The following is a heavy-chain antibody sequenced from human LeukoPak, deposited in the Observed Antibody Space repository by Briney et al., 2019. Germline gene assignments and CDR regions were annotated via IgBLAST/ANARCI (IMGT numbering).Heavy chain of an antibody. V-gene: IGHV4-34*01. CDR3: ARWGLVITSGFDP. CDR1: GGSFSGYY. J-gene: IGHJ5*02. CDR2: INHSGST. Sequence: SETLSLTCAVYGGSFSGYYWSWIRQPPGKGLEWIGEINHSGSTYYNPSLKSRVTFSVDTSKNQFSLKLNSVTAADTAVYYCARWGLVITSGFDPWGQGTLVTVSS. D-gene: IGHD3-9*01.